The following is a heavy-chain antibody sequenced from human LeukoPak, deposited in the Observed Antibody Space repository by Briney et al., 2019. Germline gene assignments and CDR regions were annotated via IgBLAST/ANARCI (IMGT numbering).Heavy chain of an antibody. D-gene: IGHD1-26*01. J-gene: IGHJ3*02. V-gene: IGHV1-8*03. CDR3: AREVRVGATTAFDI. CDR2: MNPNSGNI. CDR1: GYTFTSYD. Sequence: GASVKVSCKASGYTFTSYDINWVRQATGQGLEWMGWMNPNSGNIGYAQKFQGGVTITRNTSISTAYMELSSLRSEDTAVYYCAREVRVGATTAFDIWGQGTMVTVSS.